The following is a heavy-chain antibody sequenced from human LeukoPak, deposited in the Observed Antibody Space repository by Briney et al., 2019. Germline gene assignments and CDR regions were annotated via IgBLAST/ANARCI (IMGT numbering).Heavy chain of an antibody. CDR2: ISWNSGSI. CDR1: GFTFDDYA. D-gene: IGHD5-18*01. V-gene: IGHV3-9*01. Sequence: GGSLRLSCAASGFTFDDYAMHWVRQAPGKGLEWVSGISWNSGSIGYADSVKGRFTISRDNSKNTLYLQMNSLRAEDTAVYYCAKDRGTAMELFEYWGQGTLVTVSS. CDR3: AKDRGTAMELFEY. J-gene: IGHJ4*02.